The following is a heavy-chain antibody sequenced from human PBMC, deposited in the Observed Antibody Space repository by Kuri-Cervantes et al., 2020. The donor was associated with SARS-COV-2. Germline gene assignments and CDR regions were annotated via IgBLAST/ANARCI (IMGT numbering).Heavy chain of an antibody. D-gene: IGHD6-13*01. J-gene: IGHJ6*02. CDR1: GFTVSSNY. CDR3: TTLLYSSPDYYGMDV. V-gene: IGHV3-15*01. CDR2: IKSKTYGGTT. Sequence: GGSLRLSCAASGFTVSSNYMSWVRQAPGKGLEWVGRIKSKTYGGTTDYAVPVKGRFTISRDDSKNTLYLQMNSLKTEDTAVYYCTTLLYSSPDYYGMDVWGQGTTVTVSS.